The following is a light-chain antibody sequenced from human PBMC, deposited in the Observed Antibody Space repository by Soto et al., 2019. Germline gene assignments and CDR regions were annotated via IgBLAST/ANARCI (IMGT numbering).Light chain of an antibody. CDR1: QSIYTY. Sequence: AIQMTQSPSSVSTSTVDRVTIRCRATQSIYTYLAWYQQKPGKPPNLLIYAASTLQSGVPSRFNGSGSGTDFTLTITALQSEDSATYFCHQNFNYPRTFGQGTKVDIK. J-gene: IGKJ1*01. CDR3: HQNFNYPRT. CDR2: AAS. V-gene: IGKV1-8*01.